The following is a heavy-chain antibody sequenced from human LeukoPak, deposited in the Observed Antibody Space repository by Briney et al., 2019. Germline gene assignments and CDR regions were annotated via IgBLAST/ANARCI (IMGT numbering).Heavy chain of an antibody. V-gene: IGHV5-51*01. Sequence: PGESLKISCRGSGYSFTSYWIGWVRQMPGKGLEWMGIIYPDDSDTTYSPSLQGQVTISADKSISTAYLQWSSLKASDTAMYYCARRQSGIAASANFPFDYWGQGTLVTVSS. CDR3: ARRQSGIAASANFPFDY. J-gene: IGHJ4*02. CDR2: IYPDDSDT. D-gene: IGHD6-13*01. CDR1: GYSFTSYW.